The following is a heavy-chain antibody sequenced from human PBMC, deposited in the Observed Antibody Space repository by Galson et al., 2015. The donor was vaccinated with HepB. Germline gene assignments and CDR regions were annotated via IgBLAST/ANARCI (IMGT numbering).Heavy chain of an antibody. V-gene: IGHV1-69*13. D-gene: IGHD3-3*01. CDR1: GGTFSSYA. J-gene: IGHJ6*03. CDR2: IIPIFGTA. CDR3: ASSPRYYDFWSGYYGDYYYMDV. Sequence: SVKVSCKASGGTFSSYAISWVRQAPGQGLEWMGGIIPIFGTANYAQKFQGRVTITADESTSTAYMELSSLRSEDTAVYYCASSPRYYDFWSGYYGDYYYMDVWGKGTTVTVSS.